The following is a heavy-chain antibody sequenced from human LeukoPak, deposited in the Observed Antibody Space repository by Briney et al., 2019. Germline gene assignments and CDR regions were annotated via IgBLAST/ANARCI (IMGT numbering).Heavy chain of an antibody. V-gene: IGHV4-38-2*01. CDR3: ARHRSQRRGGFDP. D-gene: IGHD3-16*01. J-gene: IGHJ5*02. CDR2: IYHSGST. CDR1: DYSISSGYY. Sequence: SETLSLTCAVSDYSISSGYYWGWTRQPPGKGLEWIGTIYHSGSTYYSPSLKSRVTISLDTSKNQFSLKLSSVTAADTVVYYCARHRSQRRGGFDPWGQGTMVTVSS.